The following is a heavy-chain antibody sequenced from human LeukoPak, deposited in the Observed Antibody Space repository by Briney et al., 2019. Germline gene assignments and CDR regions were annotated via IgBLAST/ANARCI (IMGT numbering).Heavy chain of an antibody. CDR2: GDYSGGT. D-gene: IGHD6-19*01. V-gene: IGHV4-39*07. J-gene: IGHJ4*02. Sequence: GSLRLSCAASGSTFSSYAMSWIRQPPGKGLEWIASGDYSGGTYYNPSLESRVAISADMSKNQISLKLSSVTAADTALYYCARERGEEYSSGWYKTNFDTWGQGTRVTVSS. CDR3: ARERGEEYSSGWYKTNFDT. CDR1: GSTFSSYA.